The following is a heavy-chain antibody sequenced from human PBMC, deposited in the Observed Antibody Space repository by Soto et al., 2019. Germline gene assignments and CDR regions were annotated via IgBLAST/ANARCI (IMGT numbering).Heavy chain of an antibody. V-gene: IGHV4-34*01. CDR3: ARGGYATVSNPYYYYYYMDV. J-gene: IGHJ6*03. Sequence: SETLSLTCAVYGGSFSGYYWSWIRQPPGKGLEWIGEINHSGSTNYNPSLKSRVTISVDTSKNQFSLKLSSVTAADTAVYYCARGGYATVSNPYYYYYYMDVWGKGTTVTVSS. D-gene: IGHD2-8*01. CDR1: GGSFSGYY. CDR2: INHSGST.